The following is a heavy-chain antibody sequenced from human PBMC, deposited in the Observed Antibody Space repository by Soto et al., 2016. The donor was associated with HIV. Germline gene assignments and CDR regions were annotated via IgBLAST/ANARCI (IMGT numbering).Heavy chain of an antibody. CDR2: INSDGSIT. D-gene: IGHD2-15*01. V-gene: IGHV3-74*01. CDR3: ARVRYDFDYGGNKDFDH. CDR1: GFTFSRYW. Sequence: EAQLVESGGGLVQPGGSLRLSCAASGFTFSRYWMHWVSQVPGKGLVWVSSINSDGSITRHADYVRADSPSPETTSRIRIYLLMDNLRVEDSAVYYCARVRYDFDYGGNKDFDHWGPG. J-gene: IGHJ4*03.